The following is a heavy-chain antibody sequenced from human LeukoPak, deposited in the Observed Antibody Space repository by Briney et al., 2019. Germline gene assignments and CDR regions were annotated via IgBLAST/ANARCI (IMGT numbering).Heavy chain of an antibody. CDR1: GFTFGDYA. V-gene: IGHV3-49*04. CDR2: IRSKAYGGTT. CDR3: TRVYDYVWGSYRPRREYYFDY. J-gene: IGHJ4*02. Sequence: PGGSLRLSCTASGFTFGDYAMSWVRLAPGKGLEWVGFIRSKAYGGTTEYAASVKGRFTISRDDSKSIAYLQMNSLKTEDTAVYYCTRVYDYVWGSYRPRREYYFDYWGQGTLVTVSS. D-gene: IGHD3-16*02.